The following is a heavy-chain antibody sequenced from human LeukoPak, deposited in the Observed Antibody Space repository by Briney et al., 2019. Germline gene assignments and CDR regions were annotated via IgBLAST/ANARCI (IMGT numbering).Heavy chain of an antibody. V-gene: IGHV4-59*08. CDR1: GGSISSYY. CDR3: ARPYRSGSYVAFDI. CDR2: IYYSGST. J-gene: IGHJ3*02. Sequence: PSETLSLTCTVSGGSISSYYWSWIRQPPGKGLEWIGYIYYSGSTNYNPSLKSRVTISIATSKNQFSLKLRSVTAADTAVYYCARPYRSGSYVAFDIWGQGTMVTVSS. D-gene: IGHD1-26*01.